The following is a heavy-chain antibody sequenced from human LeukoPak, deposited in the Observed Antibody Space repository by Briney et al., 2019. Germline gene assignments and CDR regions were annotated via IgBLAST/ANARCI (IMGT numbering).Heavy chain of an antibody. CDR3: AKATCSGANCFSNSRDAFDV. CDR1: GIIFSDFG. CDR2: IWYDGSNK. D-gene: IGHD2-15*01. V-gene: IGHV3-33*06. J-gene: IGHJ3*01. Sequence: PGGSLRLSCAASGIIFSDFGMHWVRQAPGKGLEWMAIIWYDGSNKYYADSVKGRFTISRDNSQNTMYLHMNSLRAEDSAVYYCAKATCSGANCFSNSRDAFDVWGQGTMVTVSS.